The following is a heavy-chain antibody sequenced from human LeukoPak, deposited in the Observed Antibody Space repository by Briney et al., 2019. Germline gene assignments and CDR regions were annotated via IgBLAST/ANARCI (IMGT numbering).Heavy chain of an antibody. CDR2: ISSSSKII. Sequence: GGSLRLSCAASGFIFSNNAMNWVRQAPGKGLEWVSYISSSSKIIYCSDCVRGRFTISRDNAKNSLYLQMHSLRAEDTAVYYCATDRSQFCSSTTCRLFDYWGQGTVVTVSP. J-gene: IGHJ4*02. CDR3: ATDRSQFCSSTTCRLFDY. D-gene: IGHD2-2*01. V-gene: IGHV3-48*04. CDR1: GFIFSNNA.